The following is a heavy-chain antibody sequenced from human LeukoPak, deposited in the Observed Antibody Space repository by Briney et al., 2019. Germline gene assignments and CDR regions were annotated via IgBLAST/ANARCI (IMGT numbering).Heavy chain of an antibody. D-gene: IGHD6-19*01. Sequence: SETLSLTCTVSGGSMSSYYWSWIRQPPGKGLEWIGHIFYSGSTEYNPSLKTRVTISVDTSKNQFSLRLSSVTAADTAVYYRARLGSGWVNAFDLWGQGTMVTVSS. CDR1: GGSMSSYY. CDR2: IFYSGST. J-gene: IGHJ3*01. V-gene: IGHV4-59*08. CDR3: ARLGSGWVNAFDL.